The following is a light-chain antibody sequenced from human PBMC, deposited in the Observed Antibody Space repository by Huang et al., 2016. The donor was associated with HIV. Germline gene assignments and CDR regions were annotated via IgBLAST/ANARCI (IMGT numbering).Light chain of an antibody. V-gene: IGKV3-15*01. Sequence: EIVMTQSPATLSVSPGERATLSCRASQSISNKLAWYQQKPGQAPRLLLHGASTRATGIPARFSGSGSGTEFTLTISSLQSEDFAVYYCQQYNNWPPRTFGQGTKVEIK. J-gene: IGKJ1*01. CDR2: GAS. CDR3: QQYNNWPPRT. CDR1: QSISNK.